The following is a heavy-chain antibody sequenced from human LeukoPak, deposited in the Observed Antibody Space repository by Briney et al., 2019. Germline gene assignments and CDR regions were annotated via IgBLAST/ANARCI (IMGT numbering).Heavy chain of an antibody. Sequence: ASVKVSCKASGYTFTSYAMHWVRQAPGQRLEWMGWINAGNGNTKYSQQFQGRVTITRDTSASTAYMELSSLRSEDTAVYYCARAPMTTVTLFDYWGQGTLVTVSS. D-gene: IGHD4-17*01. CDR2: INAGNGNT. J-gene: IGHJ4*02. CDR1: GYTFTSYA. CDR3: ARAPMTTVTLFDY. V-gene: IGHV1-3*01.